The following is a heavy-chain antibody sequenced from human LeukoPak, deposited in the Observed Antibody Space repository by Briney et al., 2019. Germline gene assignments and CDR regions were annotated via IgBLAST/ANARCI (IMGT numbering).Heavy chain of an antibody. V-gene: IGHV3-7*01. CDR2: IKHDGSEK. J-gene: IGHJ4*02. CDR1: GFTFSDYY. Sequence: GGSLRLSCAASGFTFSDYYMSWIRQAPGKGLEWVANIKHDGSEKYYVDSVRGRFTISRDNAKNSLYLEMNSLRAEDTAMYYCARDRRPAQWLGIYWGQGTLVTVSS. D-gene: IGHD6-19*01. CDR3: ARDRRPAQWLGIY.